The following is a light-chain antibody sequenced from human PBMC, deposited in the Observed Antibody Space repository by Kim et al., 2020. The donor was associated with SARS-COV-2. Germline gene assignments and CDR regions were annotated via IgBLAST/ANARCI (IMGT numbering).Light chain of an antibody. CDR3: QQYYLWPRT. CDR2: GAS. Sequence: SVSPGEGVTLSCRASQRINNNLAWYHQKPGQAPRLVIYGASTRATGIPARFSGSGSGTEFTLTISSLQPEDSAVYYCQQYYLWPRTFGVGTKLEI. J-gene: IGKJ4*02. V-gene: IGKV3-15*01. CDR1: QRINNN.